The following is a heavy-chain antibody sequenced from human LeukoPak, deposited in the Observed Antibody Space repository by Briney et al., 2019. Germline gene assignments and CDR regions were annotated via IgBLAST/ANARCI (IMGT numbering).Heavy chain of an antibody. CDR1: GFTVSSNY. J-gene: IGHJ4*02. D-gene: IGHD4-17*01. CDR2: IYSGGST. CDR3: ARVMSDYGDYVSFDY. Sequence: GGSLRLSCVASGFTVSSNYLSWVRQAPGKGLEWVSVIYSGGSTYYTDSVKGRFTISRDNFKNTVHLQMNSLRAEDTAVYYCARVMSDYGDYVSFDYWGQGTLVTVSS. V-gene: IGHV3-66*01.